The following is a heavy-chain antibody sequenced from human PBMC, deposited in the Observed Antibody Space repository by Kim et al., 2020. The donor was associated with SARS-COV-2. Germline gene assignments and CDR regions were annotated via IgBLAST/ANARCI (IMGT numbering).Heavy chain of an antibody. J-gene: IGHJ3*02. CDR2: ISSSGATI. Sequence: GGSLRLSCATSGFTFSSYEMNWVRQAPGKGLEWVSYISSSGATIYYADSVKGRFTISRDNAKNSLYLQMDSLRAEDTAVYYCARDRGIAVAADAFDIWGQGTVVTVSS. V-gene: IGHV3-48*03. CDR3: ARDRGIAVAADAFDI. D-gene: IGHD6-19*01. CDR1: GFTFSSYE.